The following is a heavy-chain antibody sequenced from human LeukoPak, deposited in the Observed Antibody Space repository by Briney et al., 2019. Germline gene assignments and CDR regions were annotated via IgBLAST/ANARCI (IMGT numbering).Heavy chain of an antibody. Sequence: SETLSLTCTVSGGSISSGSYYWSWIRQPAGKGLEWIGRIYTSGSTNYNPSLKSRVTISVDTSKNQFSLKLSSVTAADTAVYYCARDFDYWGQGTLATVSS. J-gene: IGHJ4*02. CDR2: IYTSGST. CDR1: GGSISSGSYY. V-gene: IGHV4-61*02. CDR3: ARDFDY.